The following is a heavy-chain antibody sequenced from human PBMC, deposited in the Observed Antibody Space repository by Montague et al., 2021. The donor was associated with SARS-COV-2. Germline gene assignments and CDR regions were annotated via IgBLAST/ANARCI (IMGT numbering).Heavy chain of an antibody. CDR2: IYYSGST. Sequence: SETLSLTCTVSGGSISSSSYYWGWIRQPPGKGLEWIGSIYYSGSTYYNPSLKRRVTISVDTSKNQFSLKLSSVTAADTSVYYCLRSRAERYFDWTKLDVHVKPYYFDYWGQGTLVTVSS. D-gene: IGHD3-9*01. CDR3: LRSRAERYFDWTKLDVHVKPYYFDY. J-gene: IGHJ4*02. V-gene: IGHV4-39*01. CDR1: GGSISSSSYY.